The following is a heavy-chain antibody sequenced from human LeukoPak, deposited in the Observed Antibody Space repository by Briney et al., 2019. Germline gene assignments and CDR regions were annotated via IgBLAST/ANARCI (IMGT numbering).Heavy chain of an antibody. Sequence: ASVKVSCKASGYTFTSYAMHWVRQAPGQRLEWMGWMNPNSGNTGYAQKFQGRVTMTRNTSISTAYMELSSLRSEDTAVYYCARARLDYYDSSGYSDYWGQGTLVTVSS. V-gene: IGHV1-8*02. J-gene: IGHJ4*02. CDR3: ARARLDYYDSSGYSDY. CDR1: GYTFTSYA. D-gene: IGHD3-22*01. CDR2: MNPNSGNT.